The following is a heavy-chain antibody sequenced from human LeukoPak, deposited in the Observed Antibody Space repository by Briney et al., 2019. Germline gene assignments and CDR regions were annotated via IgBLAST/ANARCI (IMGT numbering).Heavy chain of an antibody. CDR3: ARQQYYYDSSGIDY. CDR1: GFTFSSYE. Sequence: GGSLRLSCAASGFTFSSYEMNWVRQAPGKGLEWVSYISSSGSTIYYADSVKGRFTISRDNAKNSLYLQMNSLRAEDTAVYYCARQQYYYDSSGIDYWGQGTLVTVSS. CDR2: ISSSGSTI. D-gene: IGHD3-22*01. V-gene: IGHV3-48*03. J-gene: IGHJ4*02.